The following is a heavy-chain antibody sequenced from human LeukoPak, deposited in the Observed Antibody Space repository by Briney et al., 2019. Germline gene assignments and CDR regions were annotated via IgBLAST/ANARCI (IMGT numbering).Heavy chain of an antibody. CDR1: GDSVSSAA. D-gene: IGHD2-2*01. V-gene: IGHV6-1*01. J-gene: IGHJ4*02. CDR2: TYYRSKWYN. CDR3: ARGGIGYCTSSSCYFDY. Sequence: SQTLSLTCAISGDSVSSAAGNWISQSPSRGLEWLGRTYYRSKWYNDYAVSVKSRITINPDTSKNQFSLQLNSVTPEDTAVYYCARGGIGYCTSSSCYFDYWGQGTLVTVSS.